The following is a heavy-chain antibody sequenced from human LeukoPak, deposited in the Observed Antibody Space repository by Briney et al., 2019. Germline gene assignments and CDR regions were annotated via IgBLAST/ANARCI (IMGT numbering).Heavy chain of an antibody. CDR1: GFTFNDYA. CDR3: AKVVGFGTNSGIFDS. J-gene: IGHJ4*02. Sequence: GGSLRLSCAASGFTFNDYAMHWVRQAPGKGLEWVSGVSRNSGSIVYADSVKGRFTISRDNAKNSLYLQMNSLRAEDMALYFCAKVVGFGTNSGIFDSWGQGALVTVSS. V-gene: IGHV3-9*03. CDR2: VSRNSGSI. D-gene: IGHD4/OR15-4a*01.